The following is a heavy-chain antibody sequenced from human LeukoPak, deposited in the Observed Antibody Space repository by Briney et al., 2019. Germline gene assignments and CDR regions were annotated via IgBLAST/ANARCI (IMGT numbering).Heavy chain of an antibody. J-gene: IGHJ4*02. CDR2: IYYSGST. CDR1: GGSISSSSYY. D-gene: IGHD3-22*01. Sequence: SETLSLTCTVSGGSISSSSYYWGWIRQPPGKGLEWIGSIYYSGSTYYNPSLKSRVTISVDTSKNQFSLKLSSVSAADTAVYYCARFRLGSSGKLGEDYYFDYWGQGTLVTVSS. V-gene: IGHV4-39*01. CDR3: ARFRLGSSGKLGEDYYFDY.